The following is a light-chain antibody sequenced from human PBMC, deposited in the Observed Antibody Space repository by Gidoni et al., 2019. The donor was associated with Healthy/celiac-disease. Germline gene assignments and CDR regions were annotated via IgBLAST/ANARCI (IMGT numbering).Light chain of an antibody. CDR2: EVS. J-gene: IGLJ3*02. CDR3: SSYTSSSTWV. V-gene: IGLV2-14*01. CDR1: SRDVGGYND. Sequence: QSALTQPASVSGSPGQSITISCTGTSRDVGGYNDVPWYQQHPGKAPKLMIDEVSKRPSGVPDRFSGSKSGNTASLTISGLQAEDEADYYCSSYTSSSTWVFGGGTKLTVL.